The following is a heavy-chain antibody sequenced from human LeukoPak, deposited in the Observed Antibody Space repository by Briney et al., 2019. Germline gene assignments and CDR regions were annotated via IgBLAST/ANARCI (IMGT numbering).Heavy chain of an antibody. J-gene: IGHJ4*02. D-gene: IGHD6-13*01. Sequence: SETLSLTCTVGGGSLSGHYWGWIRQPPGKGLELVGHIYYTGPTFYNPSLNSRVTITLDTSRNQFFLRLTSVIAADTAVYYCARDSSSWYSDFDYWGQGTLVTVSS. CDR2: IYYTGPT. CDR3: ARDSSSWYSDFDY. V-gene: IGHV4-59*11. CDR1: GGSLSGHY.